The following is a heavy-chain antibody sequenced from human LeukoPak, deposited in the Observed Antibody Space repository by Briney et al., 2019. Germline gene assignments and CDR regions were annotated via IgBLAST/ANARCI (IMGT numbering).Heavy chain of an antibody. CDR2: IYYSGST. D-gene: IGHD3-22*01. CDR3: ARGSGYYYVDFDY. J-gene: IGHJ4*02. V-gene: IGHV4-39*01. CDR1: GGSITSSSYY. Sequence: SETLSLTCTVSGGSITSSSYYWGWIRQPPGNGLEWIGSIYYSGSTYYNPSLKSRVTISVDTSKNQFSLKLSSVTAADTAVYYCARGSGYYYVDFDYWGQGTLVTASS.